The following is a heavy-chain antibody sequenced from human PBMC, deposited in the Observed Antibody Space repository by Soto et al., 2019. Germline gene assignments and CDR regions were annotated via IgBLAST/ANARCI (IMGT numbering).Heavy chain of an antibody. J-gene: IGHJ4*02. CDR3: AKGDDDDYGDSYGYYFDY. D-gene: IGHD4-17*01. Sequence: GGSLRLSCAASGFTFSSYGMHWVRQAPGKGLEWVAVISYDGSNKYYADSVKGRFTISRDNSKNTLYLQMNSLRAEDTAVYYCAKGDDDDYGDSYGYYFDYWGQGTLVTVSS. CDR2: ISYDGSNK. V-gene: IGHV3-30*18. CDR1: GFTFSSYG.